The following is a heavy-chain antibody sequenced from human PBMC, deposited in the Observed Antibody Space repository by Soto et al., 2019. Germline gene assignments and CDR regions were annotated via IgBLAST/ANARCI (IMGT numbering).Heavy chain of an antibody. Sequence: GGSLRLSCAASGFTFSSYSMNWVRQAPGKGLEWVSYISSSSSTIYYADSVKGRFTISRDNSKNTLYLQMNSLRAEDTAVYYCAKERKNDYGPPSYWGQGTLVTVSS. CDR3: AKERKNDYGPPSY. J-gene: IGHJ4*02. CDR1: GFTFSSYS. CDR2: ISSSSSTI. V-gene: IGHV3-48*01. D-gene: IGHD4-17*01.